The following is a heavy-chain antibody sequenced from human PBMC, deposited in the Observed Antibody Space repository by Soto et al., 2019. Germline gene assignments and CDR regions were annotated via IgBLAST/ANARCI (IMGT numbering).Heavy chain of an antibody. CDR1: GFTFSSYW. Sequence: GGSLRLSCAASGFTFSSYWMSWVRQAPGKGLEWVANIKQDGSEKYYVDSVKGRFTISRDNAKNSLYLQMNSLRAEDTAVYYCAREYIGTVVVRVSTDFNYWGQGTLVTVSS. CDR3: AREYIGTVVVRVSTDFNY. J-gene: IGHJ4*02. D-gene: IGHD2-15*01. V-gene: IGHV3-7*01. CDR2: IKQDGSEK.